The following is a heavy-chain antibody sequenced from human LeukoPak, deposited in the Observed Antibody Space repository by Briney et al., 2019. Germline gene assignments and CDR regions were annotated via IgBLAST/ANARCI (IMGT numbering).Heavy chain of an antibody. Sequence: GGSLRLSCAASGFTFSDFAMNWVRQAPGKGLEWVSSISTSSSYIYYADSVEGRFTISRDNAKNSLYLQMNGLRAEDTAVYYCATGGYSSSYGMDVWGQGTTVTVSS. V-gene: IGHV3-21*01. J-gene: IGHJ6*02. CDR3: ATGGYSSSYGMDV. CDR1: GFTFSDFA. D-gene: IGHD6-6*01. CDR2: ISTSSSYI.